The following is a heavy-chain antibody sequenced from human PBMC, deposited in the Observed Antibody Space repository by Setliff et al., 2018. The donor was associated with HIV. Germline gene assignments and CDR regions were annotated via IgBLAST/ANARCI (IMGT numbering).Heavy chain of an antibody. CDR2: IYYSGST. CDR3: AGXXXXYGLSEEAY. J-gene: IGHJ4*02. D-gene: IGHD3-10*01. Sequence: PSETLSLTCTVSGDSIDSPSFYWGXXXQXXXKGLEWIGNIYYSGSTYYXPALKTRVTIXVXGSKNQFYLKLKTVTAADTAEYYCAGXXXXYGLSEEAYWXQGXXVT. V-gene: IGHV4-39*01. CDR1: GDSIDSPSFY.